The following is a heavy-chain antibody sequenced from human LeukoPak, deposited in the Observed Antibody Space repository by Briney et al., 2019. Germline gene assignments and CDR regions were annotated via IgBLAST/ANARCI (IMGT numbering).Heavy chain of an antibody. J-gene: IGHJ4*02. Sequence: PSETLSLTCTVSGVSISSSSYYWGWIRQPPGKGLEWIGSIYYSGSTYYNPSLKSRVTISVDTSKNQFSLKLSSVTAADTAVYYCVGYGDYYDSSGYYPDYWGQGTLVTVSS. CDR3: VGYGDYYDSSGYYPDY. D-gene: IGHD3-22*01. V-gene: IGHV4-39*01. CDR1: GVSISSSSYY. CDR2: IYYSGST.